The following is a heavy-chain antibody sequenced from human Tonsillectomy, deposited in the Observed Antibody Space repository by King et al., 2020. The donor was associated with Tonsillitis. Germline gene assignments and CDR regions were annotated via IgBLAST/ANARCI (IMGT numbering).Heavy chain of an antibody. Sequence: VQLVESGGGLVKPGGSLRLSCAASGFTFSNYSMNWVRQAPGKGLEWVSSISSSSIYIYYADSVKGRFTISRDNAKNSLYLQMNSLRAEDTAVYFCARNVETVLVAGGIDYWGQGTLVTVSS. J-gene: IGHJ4*02. CDR2: ISSSSIYI. CDR1: GFTFSNYS. V-gene: IGHV3-21*01. D-gene: IGHD5-18*01. CDR3: ARNVETVLVAGGIDY.